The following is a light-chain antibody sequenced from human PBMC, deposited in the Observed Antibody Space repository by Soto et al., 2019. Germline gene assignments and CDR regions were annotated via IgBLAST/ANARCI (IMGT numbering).Light chain of an antibody. CDR1: SXDVGGYNY. J-gene: IGLJ1*01. CDR3: SSYTSSSTYV. V-gene: IGLV2-14*01. Sequence: QSVLTQPASVSGSPGQSITILCTGTSXDVGGYNYVSWYQQHPGKAPKLMIYEVSNRPSGVSNRFSGSKSGNTASLTISGLQAEDEADYYCSSYTSSSTYVFGAGTKVNLL. CDR2: EVS.